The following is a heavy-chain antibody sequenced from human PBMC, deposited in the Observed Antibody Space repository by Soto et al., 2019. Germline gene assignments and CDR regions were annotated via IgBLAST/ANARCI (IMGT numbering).Heavy chain of an antibody. D-gene: IGHD3-22*01. V-gene: IGHV3-23*01. Sequence: GSLRLSCAASGFTFSSYAMSWVRQAPGKGLEWVSAISGSGGSTYYADSVKGRFTISRDNSKNTLYLQMNSLRAEDTAVYYCAKALYYYDSSGYLFDAFDIWGQGTMVTVSS. CDR3: AKALYYYDSSGYLFDAFDI. J-gene: IGHJ3*02. CDR1: GFTFSSYA. CDR2: ISGSGGST.